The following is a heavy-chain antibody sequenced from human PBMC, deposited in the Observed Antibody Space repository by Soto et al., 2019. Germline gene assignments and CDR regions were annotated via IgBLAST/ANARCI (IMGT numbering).Heavy chain of an antibody. CDR3: AREAGEASWLPPYGMDV. D-gene: IGHD6-19*01. CDR1: GGTFSSYA. V-gene: IGHV1-69*06. Sequence: QVQLVQSGAEVKKPGSSVKVSCKASGGTFSSYAISWVRQAPGQGLEWMGGIIPIFGTANYAQKFQGRVTITADKSTSTAYMELSSLRSEDTAVYYCAREAGEASWLPPYGMDVWGQGTTVTVSS. CDR2: IIPIFGTA. J-gene: IGHJ6*02.